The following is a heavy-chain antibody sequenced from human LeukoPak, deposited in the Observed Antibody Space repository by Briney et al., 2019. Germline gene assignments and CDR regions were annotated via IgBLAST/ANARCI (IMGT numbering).Heavy chain of an antibody. CDR1: GGSISGYY. CDR3: PRDYGYPCYFDS. D-gene: IGHD5-18*01. CDR2: IYYTGST. V-gene: IGHV4-59*01. Sequence: SEALLLRCSVSGGSISGYYCSWSRQPPGKGLEWIGSIYYTGSTNYNPSLKSRVTMSVDTSKNQFSLRLTSVTAADTAIYYWPRDYGYPCYFDSWGQGILVTVSS. J-gene: IGHJ4*02.